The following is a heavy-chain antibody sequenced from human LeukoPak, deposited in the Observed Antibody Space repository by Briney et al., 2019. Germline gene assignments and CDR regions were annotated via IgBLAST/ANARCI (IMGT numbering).Heavy chain of an antibody. CDR1: GGSISSSSYY. V-gene: IGHV4-39*02. CDR2: IYYSGST. Sequence: PSETLSLTCTVSGGSISSSSYYWGWIRQPPGKGLEWIGSIYYSGSTYYNPSLKSRVTISVDTSKNQFSLKLSSVTAADTAVYYCARDPRAYSSSWYWRWYFDLWGRGTLVTVSS. CDR3: ARDPRAYSSSWYWRWYFDL. D-gene: IGHD6-13*01. J-gene: IGHJ2*01.